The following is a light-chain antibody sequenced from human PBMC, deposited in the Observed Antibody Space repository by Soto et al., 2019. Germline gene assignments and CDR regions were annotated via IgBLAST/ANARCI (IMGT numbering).Light chain of an antibody. CDR1: QSLTNTF. J-gene: IGKJ4*01. CDR3: QQYGKLPLS. Sequence: EILLTQSPGTLSLSPGDRATLSCRASQSLTNTFLAWYQQLPGQTPRLLIYGASTRATGIPDRFSGSASGTDCTLTISRLEPEDFEVYFCQQYGKLPLSFGGGTKVVIK. CDR2: GAS. V-gene: IGKV3-20*01.